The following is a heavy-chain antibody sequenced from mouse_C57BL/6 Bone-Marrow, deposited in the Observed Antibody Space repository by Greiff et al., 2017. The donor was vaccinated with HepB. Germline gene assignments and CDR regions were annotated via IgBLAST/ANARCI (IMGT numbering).Heavy chain of an antibody. D-gene: IGHD1-1*01. CDR1: GFNIKDDY. CDR3: TLLRAWFAY. J-gene: IGHJ3*01. CDR2: IDPENGDT. V-gene: IGHV14-4*01. Sequence: EVQLQESGAELVRPGASVKLSCTASGFNIKDDYMHWVKQRPEQGLEWIGWIDPENGDTEYASKFQGKATITADTSSNTAYLQLSSLTSEDPAVYYCTLLRAWFAYWGQGTLVTVSA.